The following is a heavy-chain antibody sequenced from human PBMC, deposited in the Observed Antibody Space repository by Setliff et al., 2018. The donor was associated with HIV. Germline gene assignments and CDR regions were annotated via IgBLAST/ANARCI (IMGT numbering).Heavy chain of an antibody. D-gene: IGHD2-15*01. CDR2: IIPILGVA. CDR3: ARGPEEGDCSGGSCYGNFDP. Sequence: AASVKVSCKASGGTFNTYVISWLRQAPGQGLEWMGGIIPILGVANYAQKFQGRLTITADKSTNTAYMELSSLKSDDTAVYYCARGPEEGDCSGGSCYGNFDPWGQGTLVTVSS. J-gene: IGHJ5*02. V-gene: IGHV1-69*10. CDR1: GGTFNTYV.